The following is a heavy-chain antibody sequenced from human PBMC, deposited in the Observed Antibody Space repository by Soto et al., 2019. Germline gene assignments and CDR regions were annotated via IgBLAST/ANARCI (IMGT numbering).Heavy chain of an antibody. D-gene: IGHD3-3*01. CDR1: GGSISSSNR. J-gene: IGHJ4*02. CDR2: IYHSGGT. Sequence: SETLSLTCAVSGGSISSSNRWSWVRQCPGKGLEWIGKIYHSGGTNYHPSLKGRVTISVDKSKNQFSLKLSSVPAADTAVYYGASWYGVGYFDYWGQGTLVTGSS. CDR3: ASWYGVGYFDY. V-gene: IGHV4-4*02.